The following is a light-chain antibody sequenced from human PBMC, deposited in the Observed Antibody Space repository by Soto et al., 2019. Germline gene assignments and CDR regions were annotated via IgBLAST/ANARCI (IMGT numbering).Light chain of an antibody. V-gene: IGLV2-14*01. CDR2: DVS. Sequence: QSALTQPASVSGSPGQSITISCTGASSDIGAYNYVSWYQQHPGTAPKLMIYDVSNRPSGVSTRFSGSKSGNTASLTISGRQAEDEADYYCSSYTTRSTVVFGGGTKLTVL. J-gene: IGLJ2*01. CDR3: SSYTTRSTVV. CDR1: SSDIGAYNY.